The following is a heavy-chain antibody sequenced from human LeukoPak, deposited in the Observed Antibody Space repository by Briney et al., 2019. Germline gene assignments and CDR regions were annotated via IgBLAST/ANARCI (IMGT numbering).Heavy chain of an antibody. J-gene: IGHJ3*02. CDR1: GFTVSSNY. V-gene: IGHV3-53*01. Sequence: GGSLRLSCAASGFTVSSNYMSWVRQAPGKGLEWVSVIYSGGSTYYADSVKGRFTISRDNSKNTLYLETNSLGAEDTAVYYCARDPKGHDAFDIWGQGTMVTVSS. CDR3: ARDPKGHDAFDI. CDR2: IYSGGST.